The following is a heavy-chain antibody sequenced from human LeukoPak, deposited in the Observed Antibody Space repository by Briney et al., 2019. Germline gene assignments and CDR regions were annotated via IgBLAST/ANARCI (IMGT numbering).Heavy chain of an antibody. J-gene: IGHJ5*02. D-gene: IGHD3-10*01. Sequence: ASETLSLTCAVSGGSISSGGYSWSWIRQPPGKGLEWIGYIYHSGSTYYNPSLKSRVTISVDRSKNQFSLKLSSVTAADTAVYYCVRGLIGSGTADWFDPWGQGTLVTVSS. V-gene: IGHV4-30-2*01. CDR1: GGSISSGGYS. CDR2: IYHSGST. CDR3: VRGLIGSGTADWFDP.